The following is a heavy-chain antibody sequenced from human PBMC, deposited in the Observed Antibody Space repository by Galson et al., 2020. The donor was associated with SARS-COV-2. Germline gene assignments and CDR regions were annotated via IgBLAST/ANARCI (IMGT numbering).Heavy chain of an antibody. CDR2: INHSGST. J-gene: IGHJ3*02. V-gene: IGHV4-34*01. CDR3: ARGAPVAATPFKRNAFDI. Sequence: SQASETLSLTCAVYGGSFSGYYWSWTRQPPGKGLEWIGEINHSGSTNYNPSLKSRVTLSVDTSKNQFSLKLSSVTARDTAVYYCARGAPVAATPFKRNAFDIWGQGTMVTFSS. CDR1: GGSFSGYY. D-gene: IGHD2-15*01.